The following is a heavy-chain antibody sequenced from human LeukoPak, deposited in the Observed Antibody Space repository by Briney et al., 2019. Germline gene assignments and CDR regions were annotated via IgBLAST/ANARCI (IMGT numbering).Heavy chain of an antibody. J-gene: IGHJ3*02. Sequence: PGGSLRLSCAASGFTFITYVLHWVRQAPGKGLEWVAVIWDDGSNKYYADSAKGRFTISRDNSKNTLYLQMNSLRAEDTAVFYCARGRRRDANTFDAFDIWGQGTMVTVSS. CDR2: IWDDGSNK. CDR3: ARGRRRDANTFDAFDI. V-gene: IGHV3-33*01. D-gene: IGHD5-24*01. CDR1: GFTFITYV.